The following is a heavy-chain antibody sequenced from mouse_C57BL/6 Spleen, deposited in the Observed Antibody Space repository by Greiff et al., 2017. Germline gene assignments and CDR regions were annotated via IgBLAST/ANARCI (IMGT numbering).Heavy chain of an antibody. CDR3: AREDGYHFDY. Sequence: QVQLKQPGAELVKPGASVKLSCKASGYTFTSYWMQWVKQRPGQGLEWIGEIDPSDSYTNYNQKFKGKATLTVDTSSSTAYMQLSSLTSEDSAVYYCAREDGYHFDYWGQGTTLTVSS. D-gene: IGHD2-3*01. J-gene: IGHJ2*01. CDR2: IDPSDSYT. V-gene: IGHV1-50*01. CDR1: GYTFTSYW.